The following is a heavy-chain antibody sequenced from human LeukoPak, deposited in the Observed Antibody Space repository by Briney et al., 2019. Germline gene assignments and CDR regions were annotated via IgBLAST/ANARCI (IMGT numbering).Heavy chain of an antibody. CDR3: ARVMDTAMVMRAFDI. Sequence: SETLSLTCTVSGGSISSYYWSWILQPPGKGLEWIGYIYYSGSTNYNPSLKSRVTISVDTSKNQFSLKLSSVTAADTAVYYRARVMDTAMVMRAFDIWGQGTMVTVSS. D-gene: IGHD5-18*01. V-gene: IGHV4-59*01. J-gene: IGHJ3*02. CDR1: GGSISSYY. CDR2: IYYSGST.